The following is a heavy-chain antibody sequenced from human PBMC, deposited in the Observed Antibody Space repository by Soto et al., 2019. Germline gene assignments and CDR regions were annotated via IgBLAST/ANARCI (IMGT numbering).Heavy chain of an antibody. Sequence: QVQLQASGPGLAKPSQTLSLTCTVSGVSISSGPYYWSWIRQFPGKGLEWIGHIYYSGRTKYNPSLQSRVSMSVDTSKIQFSLRLNSVTAADTAISYCARIYDYGDSSYFDSWGQGTLVAVSS. V-gene: IGHV4-31*03. J-gene: IGHJ4*02. CDR2: IYYSGRT. CDR1: GVSISSGPYY. CDR3: ARIYDYGDSSYFDS. D-gene: IGHD4-17*01.